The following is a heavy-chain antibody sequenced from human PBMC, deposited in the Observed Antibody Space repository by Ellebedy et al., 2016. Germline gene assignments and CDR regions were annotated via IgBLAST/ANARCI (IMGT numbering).Heavy chain of an antibody. CDR2: IKQDGSEK. D-gene: IGHD2-2*02. V-gene: IGHV3-7*01. Sequence: GGSLRLXXAASGFPFSRYWMSWVRPAPGKGLEWVANIKQDGSEKHYGDSVKGRITISRDNAKNSLYLKMNSLRAEDTAVYYCARGGYCSSTSCYTDVRGPEDSWGQGTLVTVSS. J-gene: IGHJ4*02. CDR1: GFPFSRYW. CDR3: ARGGYCSSTSCYTDVRGPEDS.